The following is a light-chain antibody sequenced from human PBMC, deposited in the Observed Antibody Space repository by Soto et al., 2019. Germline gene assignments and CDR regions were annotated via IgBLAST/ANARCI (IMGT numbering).Light chain of an antibody. CDR2: DAS. CDR1: QSVSSN. Sequence: EIVMTQSPATLSVSPGERATLSCRASQSVSSNLAWYQQKPGKAPKLLIFDASTLKTGVPSRFSGSGSGTDFSFTIISQEHEEIATYYCQQSNDLVSFGQGTRLEIK. CDR3: QQSNDLVS. V-gene: IGKV3-15*01. J-gene: IGKJ5*01.